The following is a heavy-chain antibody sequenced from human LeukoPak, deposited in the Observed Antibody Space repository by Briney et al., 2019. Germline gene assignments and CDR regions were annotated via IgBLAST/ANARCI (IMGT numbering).Heavy chain of an antibody. J-gene: IGHJ4*02. Sequence: SETLSLTCTVSGGSISSYYLSWIRQPAGKGLEWIGRIYTSGSTYYNPSLKSRVTMSVDTSKNQFSLKLSSVTAADTAVYYCARDNTGAYSSGRYYFDYWGQGTLVTVSS. CDR1: GGSISSYY. CDR3: ARDNTGAYSSGRYYFDY. V-gene: IGHV4-4*07. D-gene: IGHD6-19*01. CDR2: IYTSGST.